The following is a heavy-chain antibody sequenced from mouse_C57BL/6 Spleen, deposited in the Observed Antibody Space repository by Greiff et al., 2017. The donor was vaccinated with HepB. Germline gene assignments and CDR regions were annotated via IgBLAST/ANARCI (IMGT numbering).Heavy chain of an antibody. Sequence: VQLQQSGAELVRPGASVTLSCKASGYTFTDYEMHWVKQTPVHGLEWIGAIDPETGGTAYNQKFKGKAILTADKSSSTAYMELRSLTSEDSAVYYCTRRPFATVASPYFDYWGQGTTLTVSS. V-gene: IGHV1-15*01. CDR1: GYTFTDYE. J-gene: IGHJ2*01. D-gene: IGHD1-1*01. CDR3: TRRPFATVASPYFDY. CDR2: IDPETGGT.